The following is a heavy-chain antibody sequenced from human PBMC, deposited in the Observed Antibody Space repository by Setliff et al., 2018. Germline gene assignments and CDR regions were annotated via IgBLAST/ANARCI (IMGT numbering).Heavy chain of an antibody. V-gene: IGHV4-61*09. CDR3: ARVSGFLYIDV. Sequence: KPSETLSLTCTVSGGSISSRTYYWSWIRQPAGKGLEWIGHIYTSWSTVYNPSLKSRVTISLDTSKNQFSLDLSSVTAADTAVYYCARVSGFLYIDVWGNGTTVTVSS. CDR2: IYTSWST. CDR1: GGSISSRTYY. J-gene: IGHJ6*03. D-gene: IGHD3-3*01.